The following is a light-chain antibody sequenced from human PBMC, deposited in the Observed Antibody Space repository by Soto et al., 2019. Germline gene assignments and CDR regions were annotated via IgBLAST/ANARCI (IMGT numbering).Light chain of an antibody. CDR2: AAS. CDR1: QAVSTW. CDR3: LQTSTFPRT. Sequence: DIQMTQSPSFVSASVGDRVTITCRASQAVSTWLAWYQQKPGDAPKLLIYAASTLQSGVPSRFSGSGSGTDFTLTIRSLQPEDFATYYCLQTSTFPRTFGQGTKV. J-gene: IGKJ1*01. V-gene: IGKV1-12*01.